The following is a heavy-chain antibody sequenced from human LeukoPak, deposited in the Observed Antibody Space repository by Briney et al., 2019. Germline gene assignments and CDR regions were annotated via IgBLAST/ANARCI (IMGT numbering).Heavy chain of an antibody. CDR2: ISSSSSYI. J-gene: IGHJ6*02. V-gene: IGHV3-21*01. CDR3: ARATVTVAVDYGMDV. Sequence: GGSLRLSSAASGFTFSSYSMNWVRQAPGKGLEWVSSISSSSSYIYYADSVKGRFTISRDNAKNSLYLQMNSLRAEDTAVYYCARATVTVAVDYGMDVWGQGTTVTVSS. D-gene: IGHD4-17*01. CDR1: GFTFSSYS.